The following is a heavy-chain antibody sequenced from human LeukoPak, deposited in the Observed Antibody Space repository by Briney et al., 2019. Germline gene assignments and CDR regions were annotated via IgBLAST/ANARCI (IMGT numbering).Heavy chain of an antibody. D-gene: IGHD4-17*01. V-gene: IGHV3-7*01. CDR2: IKQDGSEK. CDR3: ARDQGPYGDYYFDY. CDR1: GFTFISYW. Sequence: GGSLRLSCAASGFTFISYWMSWVRQAPGKGLEGVANIKQDGSEKYYVDSVKGRFTISRDNAKNSLYLQMNSLRAEDTAVYYCARDQGPYGDYYFDYWGQGTLVTVSS. J-gene: IGHJ4*02.